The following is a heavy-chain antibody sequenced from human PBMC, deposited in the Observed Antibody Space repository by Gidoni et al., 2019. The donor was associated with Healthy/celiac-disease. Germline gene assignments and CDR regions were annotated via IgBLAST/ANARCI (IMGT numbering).Heavy chain of an antibody. V-gene: IGHV3-23*04. Sequence: EVQLVESGGGLVQPGGSLRLSCAAAGFPFSSYAMSWVRQAPGKGLEWVSAISGSGGSTYYADSVKGRFTISRDNSKNTLYLQMNSLRAEDTAVYYCAKDRVMTTVTTGGFFDYWGQGTLVTVSS. CDR2: ISGSGGST. D-gene: IGHD4-17*01. CDR1: GFPFSSYA. CDR3: AKDRVMTTVTTGGFFDY. J-gene: IGHJ4*02.